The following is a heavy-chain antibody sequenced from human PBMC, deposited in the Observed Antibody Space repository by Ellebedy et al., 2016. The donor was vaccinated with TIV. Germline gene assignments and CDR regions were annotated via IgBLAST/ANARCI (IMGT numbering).Heavy chain of an antibody. CDR2: IYHSGST. Sequence: MPSETLSLTCTVSGGPISSSSYYWGWIRQPPGKGLEWIGSIYHSGSTYYNPSLKSRVTISVDTPKNQFSLKLSSVTAADTAVYYCARQFYYDSSGYQQFGYWGQGTLVTVSS. V-gene: IGHV4-39*01. D-gene: IGHD3-22*01. CDR1: GGPISSSSYY. J-gene: IGHJ4*02. CDR3: ARQFYYDSSGYQQFGY.